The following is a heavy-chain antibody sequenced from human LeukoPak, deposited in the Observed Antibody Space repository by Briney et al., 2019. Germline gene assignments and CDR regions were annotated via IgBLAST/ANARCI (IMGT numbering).Heavy chain of an antibody. CDR3: ARGLRLAGVDY. CDR2: ISGSSSYT. CDR1: GFPFSDYY. J-gene: IGHJ4*02. Sequence: PGGSLRLSCVVSGFPFSDYYMSWIRQAPGKGREWVSYISGSSSYTNSADSVKGGFTISRDNPKNSLFLQMNSLRAEDTAVYYCARGLRLAGVDYWGQGTLVTVSS. D-gene: IGHD6-19*01. V-gene: IGHV3-11*06.